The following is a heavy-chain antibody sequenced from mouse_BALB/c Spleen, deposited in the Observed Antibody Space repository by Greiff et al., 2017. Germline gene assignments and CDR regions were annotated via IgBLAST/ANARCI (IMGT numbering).Heavy chain of an antibody. V-gene: IGHV2-2*02. CDR3: ARNLRYVDDWYFDV. CDR1: GFSLTSYG. D-gene: IGHD2-12*01. Sequence: QVQLQQSGPGLVQPSQSLSITCTVSGFSLTSYGVHWVRQSPGKGLAWLGVIWSGGSTDYNAAFISRLSISKDNSKSQVFFKMNSLQANDTAIYYCARNLRYVDDWYFDVWGAGTTVTVSS. J-gene: IGHJ1*01. CDR2: IWSGGST.